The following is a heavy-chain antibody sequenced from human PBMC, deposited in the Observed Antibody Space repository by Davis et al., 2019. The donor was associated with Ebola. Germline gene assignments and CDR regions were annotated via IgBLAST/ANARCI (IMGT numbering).Heavy chain of an antibody. V-gene: IGHV4-61*01. Sequence: PGGSLRLSCTVSGGSVSSGTYYWSWIRQPPGKGLEWIGYISHSGSINFHPSLKSRVTISRDTSKNQFSLKLSSVTAADTAAYYCARESTYYGSGSYGYFDHWGQGTLVTVSS. J-gene: IGHJ4*02. D-gene: IGHD3-10*01. CDR2: ISHSGSI. CDR1: GGSVSSGTYY. CDR3: ARESTYYGSGSYGYFDH.